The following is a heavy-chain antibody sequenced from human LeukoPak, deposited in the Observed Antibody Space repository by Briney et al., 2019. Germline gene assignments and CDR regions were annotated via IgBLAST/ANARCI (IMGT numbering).Heavy chain of an antibody. V-gene: IGHV4-59*05. CDR1: GGSISSYY. CDR2: IYYSGSI. CDR3: ASNLGYYDFSHLGYYYGMDV. Sequence: SETLSLTCTVSGGSISSYYWSWIRQPPGKGLEWIGSIYYSGSIYYNPSLKSRVTISVDTSKNQFSLKLSSVTAADTAVYYCASNLGYYDFSHLGYYYGMDVWGQGITVTVSS. D-gene: IGHD3-3*01. J-gene: IGHJ6*02.